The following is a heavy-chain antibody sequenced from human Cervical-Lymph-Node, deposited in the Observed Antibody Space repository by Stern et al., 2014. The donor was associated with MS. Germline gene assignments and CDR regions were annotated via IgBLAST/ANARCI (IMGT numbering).Heavy chain of an antibody. CDR2: IYPGDSET. CDR1: GYKFSIYW. J-gene: IGHJ4*02. Sequence: VQLVQSGAELIRPGESLKISCKGSGYKFSIYWIAWVRQMPGKGLEWMGIIYPGDSETRYSPSFQAQITMSADKSTSTAYLQWSSLNASDTAMYFCARQTTAWASDVWGQGTLVTVSS. D-gene: IGHD1-14*01. CDR3: ARQTTAWASDV. V-gene: IGHV5-51*01.